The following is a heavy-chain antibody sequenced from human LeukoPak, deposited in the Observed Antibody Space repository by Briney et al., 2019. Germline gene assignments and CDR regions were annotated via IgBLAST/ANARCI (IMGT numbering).Heavy chain of an antibody. D-gene: IGHD6-6*01. CDR3: ARTIAARPEGWFGPFDY. CDR1: GGSSSGYY. V-gene: IGHV4-34*01. CDR2: INHSGST. J-gene: IGHJ4*02. Sequence: SETLSLTCAVYGGSSSGYYWSWIRQPPGKGLEWIGEINHSGSTNYNPSLKSRVTISVDTSKNQFSLKLSSVTAADTAVYYCARTIAARPEGWFGPFDYWGQGTLVTVSS.